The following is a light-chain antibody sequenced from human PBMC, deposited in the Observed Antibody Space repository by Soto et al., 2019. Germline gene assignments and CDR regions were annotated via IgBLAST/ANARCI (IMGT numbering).Light chain of an antibody. V-gene: IGLV1-40*01. CDR2: GNS. CDR1: RSNIGAGYH. J-gene: IGLJ3*02. CDR3: QSYDSSLSGSV. Sequence: QSVLTQPPSVSGAPGQRVTISCTGSRSNIGAGYHVHWYQQLPGTAPKLLIYGNSNRPSGVPDRFSGSKPGTSASLAITGLQAEDEADYYCQSYDSSLSGSVFGGGTKLTVL.